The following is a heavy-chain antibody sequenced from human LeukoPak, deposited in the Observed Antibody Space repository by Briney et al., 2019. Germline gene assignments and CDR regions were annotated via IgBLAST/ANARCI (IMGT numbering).Heavy chain of an antibody. CDR2: IIAYNGNT. CDR1: GDTFTSYG. V-gene: IGHV1-18*01. D-gene: IGHD6-13*01. J-gene: IGHJ4*02. CDR3: ARACVAAAAGTPFDY. Sequence: GAVKVSCKASGDTFTSYGMSWVRQAPGEGGEGMGLIIAYNGNTNYPQKLQGRLTITTATSTSTPYMQLRSLRSDDTAVYYCARACVAAAAGTPFDYWGQGTLVTVSS.